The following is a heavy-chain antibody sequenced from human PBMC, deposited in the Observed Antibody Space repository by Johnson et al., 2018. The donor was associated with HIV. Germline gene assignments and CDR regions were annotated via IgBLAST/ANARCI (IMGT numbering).Heavy chain of an antibody. Sequence: QVQLVESGGGVVQPGRSLRLSCAASGFTFSSYAMHWVRQAPGKGLEWVAVISYDGSNKYYADSVTGRFTISRDNSKNTLYLQMNSLRAEDTAVYYCARGGGYSIAAPSDAFDIWGQGTMVTVSS. CDR2: ISYDGSNK. CDR1: GFTFSSYA. D-gene: IGHD6-6*01. J-gene: IGHJ3*02. V-gene: IGHV3-30-3*01. CDR3: ARGGGYSIAAPSDAFDI.